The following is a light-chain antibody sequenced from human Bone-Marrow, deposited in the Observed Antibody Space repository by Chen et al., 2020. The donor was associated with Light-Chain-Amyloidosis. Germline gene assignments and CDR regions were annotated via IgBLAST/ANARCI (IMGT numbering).Light chain of an antibody. Sequence: QSALTQPASLSGSPGQSITISCTGTSSDVGGDNHVSWYPQHPDTAPKLMIYDVPNRPSWVPARFSGSKSANTSSLTISGLQTEDEADYFCSPYPITHTLVFGSGTRVTVL. V-gene: IGLV2-14*01. J-gene: IGLJ1*01. CDR1: SSDVGGDNH. CDR3: SPYPITHTLV. CDR2: DVP.